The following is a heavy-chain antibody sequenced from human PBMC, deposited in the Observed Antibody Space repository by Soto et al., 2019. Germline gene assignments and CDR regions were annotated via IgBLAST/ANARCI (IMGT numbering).Heavy chain of an antibody. D-gene: IGHD2-2*01. V-gene: IGHV4-30-2*01. Sequence: SETLSLTCTVSGCSIKIGVYSWSWIRQPPGKGLEWIGCVYDNGNTNYNPALKSRVTISKVGSKNQLSLKLSSVTAADTAVYYCAKATLPAAPTYYYYGMDVWGQGTTVTVSS. CDR2: VYDNGNT. CDR1: GCSIKIGVYS. CDR3: AKATLPAAPTYYYYGMDV. J-gene: IGHJ6*02.